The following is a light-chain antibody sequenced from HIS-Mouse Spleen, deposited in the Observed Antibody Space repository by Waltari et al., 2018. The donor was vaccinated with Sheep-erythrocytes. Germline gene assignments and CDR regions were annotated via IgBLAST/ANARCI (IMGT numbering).Light chain of an antibody. CDR1: SSDVVGYNY. J-gene: IGLJ1*01. Sequence: QSALPQPRSVSGSPGQSVTISCTGTSSDVVGYNYLPWYQPHPGKAPKLMIYDVSKRPSGVPDRFSGSKSGNTASLTISGLQAEDEADYYCCSYAGSYNHVFATGTKVTVL. V-gene: IGLV2-11*01. CDR2: DVS. CDR3: CSYAGSYNHV.